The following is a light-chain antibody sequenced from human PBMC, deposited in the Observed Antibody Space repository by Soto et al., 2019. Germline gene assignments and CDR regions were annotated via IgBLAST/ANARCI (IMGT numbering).Light chain of an antibody. CDR2: DTS. Sequence: VMTQSPATLPLSPGERATLSCRASQSVSSKLVWYQQKPGQAPRLLIYDTSSRVTGIPDRFSGSGSGTDFTLTISRLEPQDSAMYYCQQYVISVTFGQGTRLEIK. V-gene: IGKV3-20*01. CDR1: QSVSSK. CDR3: QQYVISVT. J-gene: IGKJ5*01.